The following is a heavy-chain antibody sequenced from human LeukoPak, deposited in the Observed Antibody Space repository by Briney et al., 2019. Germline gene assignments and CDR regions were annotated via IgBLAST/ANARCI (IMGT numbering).Heavy chain of an antibody. CDR2: ISHSGSPI. V-gene: IGHV3-11*01. J-gene: IGHJ4*02. D-gene: IGHD3-22*01. CDR3: ASTFDYYDCSGYYYYFDY. Sequence: GGSLRLSCAASGFTFSDYYMSWIRQAPGKGRGWVSYISHSGSPIYYADPVKGRFTISRNSAKNPLYLQMTGLRAKGRAVYVGASTFDYYDCSGYYYYFDYWGQGTLVTVSS. CDR1: GFTFSDYY.